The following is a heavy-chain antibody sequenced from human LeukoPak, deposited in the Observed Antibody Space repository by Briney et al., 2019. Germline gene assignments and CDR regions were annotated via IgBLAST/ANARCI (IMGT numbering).Heavy chain of an antibody. CDR1: GFTFSSYG. Sequence: GGSLRLSCAASGFTFSSYGMHWVRQAPGKGLEWVAVIWYDGSNKYYADSVKGRFTISRDNSKNTLYLQMNSLRAEDTAVYYCAKDAIWDIVVVPAAIWGQGTMVTVSS. CDR3: AKDAIWDIVVVPAAI. D-gene: IGHD2-2*01. J-gene: IGHJ3*02. V-gene: IGHV3-33*06. CDR2: IWYDGSNK.